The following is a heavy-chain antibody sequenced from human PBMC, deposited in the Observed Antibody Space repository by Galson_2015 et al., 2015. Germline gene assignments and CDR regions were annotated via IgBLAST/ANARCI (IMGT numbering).Heavy chain of an antibody. CDR2: ISADGTNK. J-gene: IGHJ5*02. V-gene: IGHV3-30-3*01. CDR1: GFTFSSYS. Sequence: SLRLCCAASGFTFSSYSMHWVRQAPGKGPEWVAVISADGTNKYYADSVKGRFTIARDNSKATLSLQMHSLKPGDTAIYYCVRDESWGQGILVTVSS. CDR3: VRDES.